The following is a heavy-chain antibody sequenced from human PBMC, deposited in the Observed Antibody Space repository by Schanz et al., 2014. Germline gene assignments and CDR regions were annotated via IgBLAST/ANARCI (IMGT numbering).Heavy chain of an antibody. J-gene: IGHJ4*02. V-gene: IGHV3-30*02. D-gene: IGHD3-10*01. CDR3: VKEDRNHRSDYVY. CDR1: RFTFNAYD. CDR2: IRFDGSSE. Sequence: QVHLVESGGGVVRPGGSLRLSCAASRFTFNAYDMYWIRQAPGKGLDWVAFIRFDGSSEYYADSVRGRFTISRDDSKNTLYLQMNSLRPEDTAVYYCVKEDRNHRSDYVYWGRGTLVTVSS.